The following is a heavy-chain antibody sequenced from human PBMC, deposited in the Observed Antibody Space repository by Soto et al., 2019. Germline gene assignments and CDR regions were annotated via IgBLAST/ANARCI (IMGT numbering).Heavy chain of an antibody. D-gene: IGHD2-21*01. V-gene: IGHV3-30-3*01. Sequence: QVQLVESGGGVVQPGGSLRLSCAASGFTFRSYAMHWVRQAPGKGLEWVAYISYDGGDQDYAHSVKGRFTISRDNSKNTLYLQMNSLSIEDTTVYYCARETDCMDVWGQGTTVTVSS. CDR2: ISYDGGDQ. J-gene: IGHJ6*02. CDR1: GFTFRSYA. CDR3: ARETDCMDV.